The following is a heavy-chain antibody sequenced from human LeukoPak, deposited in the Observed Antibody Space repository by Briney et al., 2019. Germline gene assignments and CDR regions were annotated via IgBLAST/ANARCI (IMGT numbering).Heavy chain of an antibody. CDR3: ARVSDSVGGSSWYRSPDYYYYGMDV. CDR2: IYYSGST. CDR1: GGSISSGGYY. V-gene: IGHV4-31*03. D-gene: IGHD6-13*01. Sequence: SETLSLTCTASGGSISSGGYYWSWIRQHPGKGLEWIGYIYYSGSTYYNPSLKSRVTISVDTSKNQFSLKLSSVTAADTAVYYCARVSDSVGGSSWYRSPDYYYYGMDVWGQGTTVTVSS. J-gene: IGHJ6*02.